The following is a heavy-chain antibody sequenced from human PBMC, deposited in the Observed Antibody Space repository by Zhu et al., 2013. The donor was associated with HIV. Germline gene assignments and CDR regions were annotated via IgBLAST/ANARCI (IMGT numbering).Heavy chain of an antibody. J-gene: IGHJ4*02. CDR3: ATVDTWNSPYFDS. Sequence: QERLVQSGAELAKPGSSVRVSCQASGDSFSSDPIAWVRQSPAGGLAWIGAHIPVFDMSRYSQRFQGRVTFTADRSSRTAYMELRRLRSEDTAMYFCATVDTWNSPYFDSWGQGALVTVSS. CDR2: HIPVFDMS. CDR1: GDSFSSDP. V-gene: IGHV1-69*17. D-gene: IGHD1-20*01.